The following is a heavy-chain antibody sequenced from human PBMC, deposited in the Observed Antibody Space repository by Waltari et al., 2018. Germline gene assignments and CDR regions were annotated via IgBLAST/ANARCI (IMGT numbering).Heavy chain of an antibody. D-gene: IGHD3-3*01. J-gene: IGHJ6*03. CDR2: IYTSGSP. Sequence: QVQLQESGPGLVKPSETLSLTCTVSGGSISSYYWSWIRQPAGKGLEWIGRIYTSGSPNYSPSLKSRVTMSVDTSKNQFSLKLSSVTAADTAVYYCARDGRFPYYYYYMDVWGKGTTVTISS. V-gene: IGHV4-4*07. CDR3: ARDGRFPYYYYYMDV. CDR1: GGSISSYY.